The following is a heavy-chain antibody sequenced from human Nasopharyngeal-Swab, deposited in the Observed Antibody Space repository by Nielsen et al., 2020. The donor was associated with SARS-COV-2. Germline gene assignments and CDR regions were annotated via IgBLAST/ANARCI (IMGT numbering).Heavy chain of an antibody. Sequence: SETLSLTCAVLGGSFSDYYWTWIRQSPGKGLEGIADINHRGNTNYNPSLKSRVTISIDTLKTQFFLKLTSVTAADTAVYYCARVLNGFYYDIDVWGQGTTVAVS. CDR2: INHRGNT. CDR1: GGSFSDYY. D-gene: IGHD5-24*01. J-gene: IGHJ6*02. V-gene: IGHV4-34*01. CDR3: ARVLNGFYYDIDV.